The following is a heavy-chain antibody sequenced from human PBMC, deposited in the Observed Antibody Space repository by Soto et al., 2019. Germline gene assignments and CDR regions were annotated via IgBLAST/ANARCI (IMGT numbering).Heavy chain of an antibody. CDR2: VNHSGSS. J-gene: IGHJ2*01. Sequence: SETLSLTCAVHGGSFSGFYWTWIRQPPGKGLEWIWEVNHSGSSNYNPPLKSRVTMSLDTPRNQFSLSLNSVTAADTAVYYCARMAGPWYFDLWGRGTLVTVS. V-gene: IGHV4-34*01. CDR3: ARMAGPWYFDL. CDR1: GGSFSGFY.